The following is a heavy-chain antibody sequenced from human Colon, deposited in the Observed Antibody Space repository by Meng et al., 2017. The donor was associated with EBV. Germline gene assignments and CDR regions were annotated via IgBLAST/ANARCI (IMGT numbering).Heavy chain of an antibody. D-gene: IGHD3-10*01. V-gene: IGHV4-30-2*01. CDR1: GDSITSGDYS. J-gene: IGHJ5*02. Sequence: QVQLQEVGSGLVRPSQTLSLTCAVSGDSITSGDYSWTWIRQPPGKGLEWIGYIYHGVNIYYTPSLRSRVTISVDKSRNQFSLKLTSVSAADTAVYYCVRDTRRGGGWFDPWGQGTLVTVSS. CDR3: VRDTRRGGGWFDP. CDR2: IYHGVNI.